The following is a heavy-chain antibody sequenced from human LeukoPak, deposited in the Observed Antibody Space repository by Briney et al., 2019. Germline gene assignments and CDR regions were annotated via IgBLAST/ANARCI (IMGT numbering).Heavy chain of an antibody. Sequence: GGSLRLYCTTSGFKFRAYWMGWVRQAPGKGLEWVANIHQHASKENYLDSVKGRFTISRDNAKSSIYLQMNSLRAEDTAIYYCAKMNCGGDCSPALDYYYYGMDVWGQGTTVTVSS. D-gene: IGHD2-21*02. CDR3: AKMNCGGDCSPALDYYYYGMDV. J-gene: IGHJ6*02. CDR2: IHQHASKE. V-gene: IGHV3-7*03. CDR1: GFKFRAYW.